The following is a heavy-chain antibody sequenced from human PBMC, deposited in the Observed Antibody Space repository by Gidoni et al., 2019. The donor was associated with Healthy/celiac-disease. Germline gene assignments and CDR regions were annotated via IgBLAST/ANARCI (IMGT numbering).Heavy chain of an antibody. J-gene: IGHJ6*02. Sequence: QVQLVQSGAAVKKPGSSVTVSCKASGATFSSYTISWVRQAPGQGIEWMGRIIPILGIANYAQKFQGRVTITADKSTSTAYMELSSLRSEDTAVYYCAGREYYYYGMDVWGQGTTVTVSS. CDR1: GATFSSYT. CDR2: IIPILGIA. CDR3: AGREYYYYGMDV. V-gene: IGHV1-69*02.